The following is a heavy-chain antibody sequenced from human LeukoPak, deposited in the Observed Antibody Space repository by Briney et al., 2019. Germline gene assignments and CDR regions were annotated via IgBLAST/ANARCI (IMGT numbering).Heavy chain of an antibody. V-gene: IGHV3-21*01. CDR2: ISSSGTYI. J-gene: IGHJ3*02. CDR1: GYTFSDYS. D-gene: IGHD3-16*02. Sequence: GGSLRLSCAASGYTFSDYSVNWVRQLPGKGLEWVSSISSSGTYIYCADSVKGRFTISRDNAKNSLFLQMNSLRAEDTAVYYCVSGNDPDYVWGTYRLDAFDIWGEGTMVIVSS. CDR3: VSGNDPDYVWGTYRLDAFDI.